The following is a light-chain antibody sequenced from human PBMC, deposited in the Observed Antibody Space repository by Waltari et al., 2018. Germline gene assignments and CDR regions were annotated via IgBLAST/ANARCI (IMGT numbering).Light chain of an antibody. CDR2: AAS. CDR3: QQSFNVPYT. V-gene: IGKV1-39*01. CDR1: RRVSTN. J-gene: IGKJ2*01. Sequence: DIQMTQSTSSLSASVGDRVTITCRASRRVSTNFNWYQQKPGKGPRLLIYAASSLQGGVPPRFSGSGSGTDFTLTISSLQPEDFATYSCQQSFNVPYTFGQGTKLEL.